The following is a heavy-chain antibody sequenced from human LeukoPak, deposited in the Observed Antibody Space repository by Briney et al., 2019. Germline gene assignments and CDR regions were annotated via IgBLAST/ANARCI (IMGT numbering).Heavy chain of an antibody. CDR3: AKDHLDWGSSFDY. J-gene: IGHJ4*02. Sequence: PGRSLRLSCAASGFTFSSYAMHWVRQAPGKGLEWVSAISGSGGSTYYADSVKGRFTISRDNSRNTLSLQMNSLRAEDTAVYYCAKDHLDWGSSFDYWGQGTLVTVSS. CDR1: GFTFSSYA. V-gene: IGHV3-23*01. CDR2: ISGSGGST. D-gene: IGHD3-9*01.